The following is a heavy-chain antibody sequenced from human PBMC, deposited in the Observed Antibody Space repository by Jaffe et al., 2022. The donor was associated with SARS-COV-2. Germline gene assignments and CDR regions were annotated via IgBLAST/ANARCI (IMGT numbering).Heavy chain of an antibody. CDR3: TRVIAPSDYYDSSGYYAGPADY. Sequence: EVQLVESGGGLVKPGRSLRLSCTASGFTFGDYAMSWFRQAPGKGLEWVGFIRSKAYGGTTEYAASVKGRFTISRDDSKSIAYLQMNSLKTEDTAVYYCTRVIAPSDYYDSSGYYAGPADYWGQGTLVTVSS. CDR2: IRSKAYGGTT. CDR1: GFTFGDYA. V-gene: IGHV3-49*05. D-gene: IGHD3-22*01. J-gene: IGHJ4*02.